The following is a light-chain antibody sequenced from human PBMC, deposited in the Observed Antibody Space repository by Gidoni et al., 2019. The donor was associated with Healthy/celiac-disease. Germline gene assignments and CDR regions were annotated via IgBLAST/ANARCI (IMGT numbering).Light chain of an antibody. Sequence: IVLTPSPGTLSLSPGERATLSCRASQSVSSSYLAWYQQKPGQAPRLLISGASSRATGIPDRFSGSGSGTDFTLTISRLEPEDFAVYYCQQYGSSPPYIFGQGTKLEIK. CDR1: QSVSSSY. CDR3: QQYGSSPPYI. V-gene: IGKV3-20*01. CDR2: GAS. J-gene: IGKJ2*01.